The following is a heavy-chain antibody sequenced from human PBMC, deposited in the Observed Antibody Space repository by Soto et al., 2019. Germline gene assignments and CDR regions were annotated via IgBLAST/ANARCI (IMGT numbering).Heavy chain of an antibody. CDR2: TRNKANSYTT. CDR1: GFTFSDHY. CDR3: ASGLRRGSTLDY. Sequence: EVQLVESGGGLVQPGGSLRLSCAASGFTFSDHYMDWVRQAPGKGLEWVGRTRNKANSYTTEYAASVKGRFTISRDDSKHSLYLQMNSLKTEDTAVYYCASGLRRGSTLDYWGQGTLVTVSS. J-gene: IGHJ4*02. D-gene: IGHD3-16*01. V-gene: IGHV3-72*01.